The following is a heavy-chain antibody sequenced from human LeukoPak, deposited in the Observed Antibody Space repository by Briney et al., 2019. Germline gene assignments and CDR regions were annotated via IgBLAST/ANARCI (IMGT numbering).Heavy chain of an antibody. CDR1: GFTFSSYA. J-gene: IGHJ4*02. V-gene: IGHV3-23*01. CDR3: AKVGGSSWFGFDY. D-gene: IGHD6-13*01. CDR2: ISGSGDST. Sequence: PGGSLRLSCAASGFTFSSYAMSWVRQAPGKGLEWVSAISGSGDSTYYGDSVKGRFTISRDNSKNTLYLQMNSLRAEDTAVYYCAKVGGSSWFGFDYWGQGTLVTVSS.